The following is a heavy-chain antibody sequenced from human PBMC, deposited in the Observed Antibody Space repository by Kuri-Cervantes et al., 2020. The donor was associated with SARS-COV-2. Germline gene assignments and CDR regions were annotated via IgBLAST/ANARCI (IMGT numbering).Heavy chain of an antibody. Sequence: GESLKISCAASGFSFNTYGMHWVRQAPGKGLEWVAFIRFDGNDKYYADSLKGRFTISRDNSKNTLYLQMNSLRAEDTAVYYCARRLGSYYAFDIWGQGTMVTVSS. D-gene: IGHD1-26*01. CDR3: ARRLGSYYAFDI. J-gene: IGHJ3*02. V-gene: IGHV3-30*02. CDR2: IRFDGNDK. CDR1: GFSFNTYG.